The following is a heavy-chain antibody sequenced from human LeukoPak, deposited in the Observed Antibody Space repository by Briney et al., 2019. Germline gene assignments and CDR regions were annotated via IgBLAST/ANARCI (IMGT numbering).Heavy chain of an antibody. V-gene: IGHV4-59*01. CDR3: ARAWGSGSYRVYGMDV. CDR2: IYYSGST. Sequence: SETLSLTCTISGGSISSYYWSWIRQPPGKGLEWIGYIYYSGSTNYNPSLKSRVTISVDTSKNQFSLKLSSVTAADTAVYYCARAWGSGSYRVYGMDVWGQGTTVTVSS. J-gene: IGHJ6*02. CDR1: GGSISSYY. D-gene: IGHD3-10*01.